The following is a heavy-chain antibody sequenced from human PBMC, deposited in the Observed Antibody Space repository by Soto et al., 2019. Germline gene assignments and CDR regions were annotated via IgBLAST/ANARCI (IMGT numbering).Heavy chain of an antibody. CDR1: GDSISNSKW. CDR2: IDHNGIT. Sequence: XETLCLTCAVSGDSISNSKWSTWVRQTPGKGLEWIGKIDHNGITNYNPSLESRVTILKDNSKNQLSLKLSSVTGADSAVYYCVRLNRDYYYYGMDVWGQGTTVTVSS. J-gene: IGHJ6*01. V-gene: IGHV4-4*02. CDR3: VRLNRDYYYYGMDV.